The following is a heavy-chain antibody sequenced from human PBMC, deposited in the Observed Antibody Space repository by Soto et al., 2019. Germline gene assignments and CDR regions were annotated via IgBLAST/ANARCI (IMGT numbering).Heavy chain of an antibody. Sequence: QVQLQESGPGLVKPSETLSLTCTVSGGSVSSGSYYWSWIRQPPGKGLEWIGYIYYSGSTNYNPSLKRRVTISVDTSKNQFSLKLSSVTAADTAVYYCARGAARGMWFDPWGQGTLVTVSS. J-gene: IGHJ5*02. CDR3: ARGAARGMWFDP. D-gene: IGHD6-6*01. CDR1: GGSVSSGSYY. V-gene: IGHV4-61*01. CDR2: IYYSGST.